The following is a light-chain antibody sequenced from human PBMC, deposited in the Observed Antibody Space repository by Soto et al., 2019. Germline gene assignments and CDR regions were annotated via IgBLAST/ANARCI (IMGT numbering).Light chain of an antibody. CDR3: SSYAGSNIVV. CDR1: SSDVGGYNY. CDR2: EVS. V-gene: IGLV2-8*01. Sequence: QSALTQAASVSGSPGQAITISCTGTSSDVGGYNYVSWYQQHPGKAPKLMIYEVSKRPSGVPDRFSGSKSGNTASLTVSGLQAEDEADYYCSSYAGSNIVVFGGGTKVTVL. J-gene: IGLJ2*01.